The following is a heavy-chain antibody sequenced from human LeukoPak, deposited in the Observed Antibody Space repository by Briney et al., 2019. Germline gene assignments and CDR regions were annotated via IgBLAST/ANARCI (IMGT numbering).Heavy chain of an antibody. CDR1: GFTFSDYY. V-gene: IGHV3-11*06. CDR3: ARVGSTAEAGTTDY. Sequence: GGSLRLSCAASGFTFSDYYMSWIRQAPGKGLEWVSYISTSGSRTNYADSVKGRFTTSRDNARNSLYLQMSSLGADGTAVYYCARVGSTAEAGTTDYWGQGTLVTVSS. CDR2: ISTSGSRT. D-gene: IGHD6-13*01. J-gene: IGHJ4*02.